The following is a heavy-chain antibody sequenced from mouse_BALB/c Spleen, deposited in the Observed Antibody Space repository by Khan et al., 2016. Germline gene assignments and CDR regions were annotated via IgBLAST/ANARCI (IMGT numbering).Heavy chain of an antibody. CDR1: GYTFTDYA. V-gene: IGHV1S137*01. CDR3: ARWNGNSAMDY. J-gene: IGHJ4*01. Sequence: QVQLKQSGPELVRPGVSVKISCKGSGYTFTDYAMHWVKQSHAKSLEWIGVISTYYGNTNYNQKFKGKATMTVDKSSSTAYMELARLTSEDSAIXYCARWNGNSAMDYWGQGTSVTVSS. CDR2: ISTYYGNT. D-gene: IGHD2-1*01.